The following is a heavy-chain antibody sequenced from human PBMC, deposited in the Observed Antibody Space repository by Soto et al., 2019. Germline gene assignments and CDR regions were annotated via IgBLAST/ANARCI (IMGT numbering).Heavy chain of an antibody. CDR1: GYGFTSYW. Sequence: EVQLVQSGAEVKKPGESLRIFCKGSGYGFTSYWISWVRQMPGKGLEWMGRIDPSDAYTSYSPSFQGHVTISADKSISTAYLQWSSLKASDTAVYYCARRAYRSSLDWLEPWGQGTLVTVSS. CDR3: ARRAYRSSLDWLEP. D-gene: IGHD6-13*01. CDR2: IDPSDAYT. J-gene: IGHJ5*02. V-gene: IGHV5-10-1*03.